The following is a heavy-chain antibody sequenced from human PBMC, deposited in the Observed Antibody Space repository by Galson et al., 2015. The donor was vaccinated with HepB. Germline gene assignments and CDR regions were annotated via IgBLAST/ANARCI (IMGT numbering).Heavy chain of an antibody. J-gene: IGHJ6*02. CDR2: VYPGGSDT. CDR3: ARRQIYGSGFYAMDV. D-gene: IGHD3-3*01. V-gene: IGHV5-51*01. CDR1: EYRFSTYW. Sequence: QSGAEVKKPGESLKISCKGSEYRFSTYWIGWVRQLPGRGLEWMGSVYPGGSDTRYSPSFQGQVTISADKSINTAYLQWSSLEASDTAIYYCARRQIYGSGFYAMDVWGQGTAVTVSS.